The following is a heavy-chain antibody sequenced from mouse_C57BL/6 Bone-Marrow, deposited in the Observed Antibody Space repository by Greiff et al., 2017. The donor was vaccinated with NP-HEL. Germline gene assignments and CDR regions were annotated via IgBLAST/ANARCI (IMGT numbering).Heavy chain of an antibody. J-gene: IGHJ2*01. Sequence: QVQLQQSGPELVKPGASVKICKASGYAFSSSWMNWVKQRPGKGLEWIGRIYPGDGDTNYNGKFKGKATLTADKSSSTAYMQLSSLTSEDSAVYFCASFITTVVATGDYWGQGTTLTVSS. CDR2: IYPGDGDT. V-gene: IGHV1-82*01. CDR3: ASFITTVVATGDY. CDR1: GYAFSSSW. D-gene: IGHD1-1*01.